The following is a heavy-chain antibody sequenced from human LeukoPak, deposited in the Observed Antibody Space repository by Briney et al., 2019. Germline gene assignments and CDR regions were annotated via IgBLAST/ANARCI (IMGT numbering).Heavy chain of an antibody. CDR3: ARDAYCSGGSCYSVAHDAFDI. D-gene: IGHD2-15*01. Sequence: SETLSLTCTVSGGSISSGGYYWSWIRQHPGKGLEWIGYIYYSGSTYYNPSLKSRVTISVDTSKNQFSLKLSSVTAADTAVYYCARDAYCSGGSCYSVAHDAFDIWGQGTMVTVSS. CDR1: GGSISSGGYY. J-gene: IGHJ3*02. CDR2: IYYSGST. V-gene: IGHV4-31*03.